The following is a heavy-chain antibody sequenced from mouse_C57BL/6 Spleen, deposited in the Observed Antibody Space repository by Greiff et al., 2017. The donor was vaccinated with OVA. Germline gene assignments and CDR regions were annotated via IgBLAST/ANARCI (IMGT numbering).Heavy chain of an antibody. CDR3: ARGLDYYGSSLPPFDY. J-gene: IGHJ2*01. Sequence: QVQLQQPGAELVKPGASVKLSCKASGYTFTSYWMHWVKQRPGQGLEWIGMIHPNSGSTNYNEKFKSKATLTVDKSSSTAYMQLSSLTSEDSAVYYCARGLDYYGSSLPPFDYWGQGTTLTVSS. CDR2: IHPNSGST. CDR1: GYTFTSYW. V-gene: IGHV1-64*01. D-gene: IGHD1-1*01.